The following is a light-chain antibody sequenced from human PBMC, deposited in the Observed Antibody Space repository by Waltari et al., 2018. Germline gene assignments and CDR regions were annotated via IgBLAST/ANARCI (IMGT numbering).Light chain of an antibody. J-gene: IGLJ3*02. V-gene: IGLV4-69*01. CDR2: VNSDGSH. CDR3: QTWGTGIQV. CDR1: GEYSAYA. Sequence: LVLTQSPSASASLGASVKLTCSLPGEYSAYAIAWHQQQPLKGPRYLMTVNSDGSHKKGDGISELFSGSSSDLDRYLIISRLQSDEEADYFCQTWGTGIQVFGSGTKLTVL.